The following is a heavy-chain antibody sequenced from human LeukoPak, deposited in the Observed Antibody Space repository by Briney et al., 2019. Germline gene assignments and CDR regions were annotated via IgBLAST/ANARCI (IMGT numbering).Heavy chain of an antibody. CDR2: IYHSGST. Sequence: PSGTLSPTRAVSGGSISSSTAWSWVRQPPGKGLEWIGEIYHSGSTNYNPSLKSRVTISVDKSKNQFSLKLSSVTAADTAVYYCARVGTAAAADIKGFDDWGQGTLVTVSS. CDR3: ARVGTAAAADIKGFDD. J-gene: IGHJ4*02. D-gene: IGHD6-13*01. V-gene: IGHV4-4*02. CDR1: GGSISSSTA.